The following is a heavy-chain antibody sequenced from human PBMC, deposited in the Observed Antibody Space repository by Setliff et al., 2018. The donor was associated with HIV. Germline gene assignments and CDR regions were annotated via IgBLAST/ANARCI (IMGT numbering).Heavy chain of an antibody. V-gene: IGHV3-48*03. CDR2: ISNSGSTI. Sequence: GGSLRLSCAASGFIFSSYEMNWVRQAPGKGLEWVSFISNSGSTIYFADSVKGRFTISRDNAKNSLYLQMNSLRAEDTAVYYCARGEPTILVVPAAFFDYWGQGTLVTVSS. CDR3: ARGEPTILVVPAAFFDY. J-gene: IGHJ4*02. CDR1: GFIFSSYE. D-gene: IGHD2-2*01.